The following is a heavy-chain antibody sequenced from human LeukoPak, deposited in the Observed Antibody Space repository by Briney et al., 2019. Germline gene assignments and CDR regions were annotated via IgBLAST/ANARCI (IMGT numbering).Heavy chain of an antibody. CDR3: ARGRRYYDSSGRYFDF. J-gene: IGHJ4*02. CDR1: GGSLNDYH. CDR2: IFYTGST. V-gene: IGHV4-59*08. D-gene: IGHD3-22*01. Sequence: SETLSLTCTVSGGSLNDYHWSWIRQPPGKGLEYIGYIFYTGSTDYHPSLKSRVSISIDKSRNRFSLRLSSVTAADTAVYFCARGRRYYDSSGRYFDFWGQGSLVTVSS.